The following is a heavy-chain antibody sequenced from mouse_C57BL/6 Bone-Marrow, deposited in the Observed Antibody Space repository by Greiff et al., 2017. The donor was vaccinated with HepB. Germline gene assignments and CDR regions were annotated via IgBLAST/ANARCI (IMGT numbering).Heavy chain of an antibody. CDR1: GFTFSDYY. J-gene: IGHJ1*03. V-gene: IGHV7-1*01. D-gene: IGHD1-1*01. Sequence: EVMLVESGGGLVQPGRSLRLSCATSGFTFSDYYMEWVRQAPGKGLEWIAASRNKANDYKTEYSASVKGRFIVSRDTSQSILDLQMNALRAEDAAIYYCARDGYYGSKGWYFDVWGTGTTVTVSS. CDR3: ARDGYYGSKGWYFDV. CDR2: SRNKANDYKT.